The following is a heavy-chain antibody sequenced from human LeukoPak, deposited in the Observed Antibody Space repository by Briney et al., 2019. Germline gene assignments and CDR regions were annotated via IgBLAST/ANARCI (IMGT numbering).Heavy chain of an antibody. J-gene: IGHJ6*03. CDR1: GGSISSYY. D-gene: IGHD4-17*01. Sequence: PSETLSLTCTVSGGSISSYYWSWIRQPPGKGLEWIGYIYYSGSTNYNPSLKSRVTISVDTSKNQFSLKLSSVTAADTAVYYCARVGVTTSYYYYYYYMDVRGKGTTVTVSS. V-gene: IGHV4-59*01. CDR2: IYYSGST. CDR3: ARVGVTTSYYYYYYYMDV.